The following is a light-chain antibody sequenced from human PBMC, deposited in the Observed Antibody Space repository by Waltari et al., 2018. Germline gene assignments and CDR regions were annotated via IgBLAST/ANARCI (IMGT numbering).Light chain of an antibody. Sequence: DIQMTQSPSSLSASVGDRVTITCRASQSISSYLNWYQHKPGKAPKLLIYAASSLQSGVPSRFSGSGSGTDCTLTISSLQPEDFATYDCQQSYSTPYTFGQGTKLEIK. CDR1: QSISSY. J-gene: IGKJ2*01. CDR3: QQSYSTPYT. CDR2: AAS. V-gene: IGKV1-39*01.